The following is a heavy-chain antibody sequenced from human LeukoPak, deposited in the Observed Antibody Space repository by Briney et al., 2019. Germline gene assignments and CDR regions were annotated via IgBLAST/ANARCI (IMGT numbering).Heavy chain of an antibody. Sequence: GGSLRLSCAPSGFTFSRHGMHWVRQAPGKGLEWVAIISNDGSRKYYAHSVEGRFTISRDNSKNTLYLQMNSLRAEDTAVYYCARDGIAAAGIDYWGQGTLVTVSS. CDR2: ISNDGSRK. CDR1: GFTFSRHG. CDR3: ARDGIAAAGIDY. V-gene: IGHV3-30*03. J-gene: IGHJ4*02. D-gene: IGHD6-13*01.